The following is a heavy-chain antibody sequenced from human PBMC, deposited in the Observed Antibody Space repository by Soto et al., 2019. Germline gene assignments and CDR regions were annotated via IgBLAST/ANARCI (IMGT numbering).Heavy chain of an antibody. CDR2: ISGSSGST. CDR1: GFTFSSYA. D-gene: IGHD3-16*02. J-gene: IGHJ4*02. Sequence: GGSLRLSCAASGFTFSSYAMSWVRQAPGKGLEWVSAISGSSGSTYYADSVKGRFTISRDNSKNTLYLQMNSLRAEDTAVYYCAKEGNGDYDYIWGSYRYSTPFDYWGQGTLVTVSS. CDR3: AKEGNGDYDYIWGSYRYSTPFDY. V-gene: IGHV3-23*01.